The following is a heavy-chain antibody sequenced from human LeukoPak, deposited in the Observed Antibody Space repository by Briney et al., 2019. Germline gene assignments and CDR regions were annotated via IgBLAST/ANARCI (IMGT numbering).Heavy chain of an antibody. CDR3: ARRTLCCGERFDP. D-gene: IGHD3-16*01. CDR1: GGSINNYY. V-gene: IGHV4-59*08. CDR2: IYSSGST. J-gene: IGHJ5*02. Sequence: SQTLSLTCTVSGGSINNYYWSWIRQPPGKGLEWIGYIYSSGSTNYNPSLKSRVIISVDTSKNQFSLKLSSVTAADTAVYYCARRTLCCGERFDPWGQGTLVTVSS.